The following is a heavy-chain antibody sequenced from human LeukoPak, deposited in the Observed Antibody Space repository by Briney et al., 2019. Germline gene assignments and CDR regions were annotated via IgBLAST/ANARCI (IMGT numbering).Heavy chain of an antibody. CDR2: IYHSGST. J-gene: IGHJ4*02. V-gene: IGHV4-39*07. CDR3: ARGLASGYPPIPFDY. Sequence: SEALSLTCTVSGGSISNYYWGWIRQPPGKGLEWIGSIYHSGSTYYNPSLKSRVTISIDTSKNQFSLNLSSVTAADTAIYYCARGLASGYPPIPFDYWGQGTQVTVSS. D-gene: IGHD3-3*01. CDR1: GGSISNYY.